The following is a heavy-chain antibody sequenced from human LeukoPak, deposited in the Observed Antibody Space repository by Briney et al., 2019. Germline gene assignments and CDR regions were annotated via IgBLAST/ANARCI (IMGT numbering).Heavy chain of an antibody. CDR3: ARENPWELQYYFDY. D-gene: IGHD1-26*01. CDR1: GFTFSSYS. V-gene: IGHV3-21*01. J-gene: IGHJ4*02. Sequence: GGSLRLSCAASGFTFSSYSMNWVRQAPGEGLEWVSSISSSSSYIYYADSVKGRFTISRDNAKNSLYLQMNSLRAEDTAVYYCARENPWELQYYFDYWGQGTLVTVSS. CDR2: ISSSSSYI.